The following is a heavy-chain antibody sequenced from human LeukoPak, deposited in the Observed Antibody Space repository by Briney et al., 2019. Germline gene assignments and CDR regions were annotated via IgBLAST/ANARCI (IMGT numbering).Heavy chain of an antibody. V-gene: IGHV3-23*01. CDR3: AKAPYGDYGHFDY. D-gene: IGHD4-17*01. CDR2: ISGSGGST. Sequence: GGSLRLSCAASGFTFSSYAMSWVRQAPGKGLEWVSAISGSGGSTYYADSVKGRFTISRDNPKNTLYLQMNSLRAEDTAVYYCAKAPYGDYGHFDYWGQGTLVTVSS. J-gene: IGHJ4*02. CDR1: GFTFSSYA.